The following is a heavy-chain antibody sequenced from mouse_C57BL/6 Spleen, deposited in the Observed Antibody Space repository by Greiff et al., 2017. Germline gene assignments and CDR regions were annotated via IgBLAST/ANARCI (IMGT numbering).Heavy chain of an antibody. V-gene: IGHV5-4*01. Sequence: EVKLQESGGGLVKPGGSLKLSCAASGFTFSSYAMSWVRQTPEKRLEWVATISDGGSYTYYPDNVKGRFTISRDNAKNNLYLQMSHLKSEDTAMYYCAREGLRYFDYWGQGTTLTVSS. D-gene: IGHD2-4*01. J-gene: IGHJ2*01. CDR1: GFTFSSYA. CDR2: ISDGGSYT. CDR3: AREGLRYFDY.